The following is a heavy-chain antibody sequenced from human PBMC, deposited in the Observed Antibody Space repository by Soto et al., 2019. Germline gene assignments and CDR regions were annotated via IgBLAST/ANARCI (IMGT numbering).Heavy chain of an antibody. J-gene: IGHJ5*02. CDR2: IYYSGST. V-gene: IGHV4-59*01. CDR1: GGCISSYY. CDR3: ASTKSTAARWFDP. D-gene: IGHD2-2*01. Sequence: SETRSLTGTVPGGCISSYYWSWIRQPPGKGLEWIGYIYYSGSTNYNPSLKSRVTISVDTSKNQFSLKLSSVTAADTAVYYCASTKSTAARWFDPWGQGTLVTVSS.